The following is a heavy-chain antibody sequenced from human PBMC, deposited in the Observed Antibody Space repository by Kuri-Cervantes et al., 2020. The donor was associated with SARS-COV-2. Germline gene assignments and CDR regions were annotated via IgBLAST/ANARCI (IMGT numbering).Heavy chain of an antibody. CDR2: INHSGST. CDR1: GGSFSGYY. V-gene: IGHV4-34*01. CDR3: AREWGLGYCSSTSCYGMDV. J-gene: IGHJ6*04. D-gene: IGHD2-2*01. Sequence: SETLSLTCAVYGGSFSGYYWSRIRQPPGKGLEWIGEINHSGSTNYNPSLKSRVTISVDTSKNQFSLKLSSVTAADTAVYYCAREWGLGYCSSTSCYGMDVWGKGTTVTVSS.